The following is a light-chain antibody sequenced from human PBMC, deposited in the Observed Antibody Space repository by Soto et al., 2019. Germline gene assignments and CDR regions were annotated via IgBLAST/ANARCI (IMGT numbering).Light chain of an antibody. CDR2: GAY. Sequence: VLSQSAGTLSLSPGERATLTCRASRSVSSSYLAWYQQKPGQAPRLLIYGAYSRATGIPDRFSGSGSGTEFTLTISRLEPEEVAVYNCAQYGSSLFTSGGGTKADIK. CDR3: AQYGSSLFT. V-gene: IGKV3-20*01. J-gene: IGKJ4*01. CDR1: RSVSSSY.